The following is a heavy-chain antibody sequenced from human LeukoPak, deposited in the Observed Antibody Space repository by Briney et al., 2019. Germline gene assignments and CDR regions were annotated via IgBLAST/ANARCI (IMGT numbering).Heavy chain of an antibody. J-gene: IGHJ5*02. CDR2: IYPGGSDT. CDR1: GYSFTSYW. CDR3: ARHPYYDSSGYKLGVWFDP. D-gene: IGHD3-22*01. V-gene: IGHV5-51*01. Sequence: GESLKISCKGSGYSFTSYWIGWVRQMPGKGLEWMGIIYPGGSDTRYSPSFQGQVTISADKSISTAYLQWSSLKASDTAMYYCARHPYYDSSGYKLGVWFDPWGQGTLVTVSS.